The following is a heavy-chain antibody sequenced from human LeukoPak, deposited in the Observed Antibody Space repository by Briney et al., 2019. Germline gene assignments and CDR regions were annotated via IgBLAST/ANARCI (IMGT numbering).Heavy chain of an antibody. V-gene: IGHV3-9*01. CDR1: GFTFDDYA. Sequence: GGSLRLSCAASGFTFDDYAMHWVRQAPGKGLEWVSGISWNSGSIGYADSVKGRFTISRDNAKNSLYLQMNSLRAEDTALYYCAKDIRGGSVYYYYYGMGVWGQGTTVTVSS. CDR2: ISWNSGSI. CDR3: AKDIRGGSVYYYYYGMGV. D-gene: IGHD3-10*01. J-gene: IGHJ6*02.